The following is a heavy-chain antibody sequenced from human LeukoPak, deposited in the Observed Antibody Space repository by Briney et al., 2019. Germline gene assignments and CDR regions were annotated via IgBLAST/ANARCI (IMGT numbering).Heavy chain of an antibody. CDR3: AKDGDLEDIIVVPTAYPFDY. D-gene: IGHD2-2*01. J-gene: IGHJ4*02. CDR1: GFTFSNCA. Sequence: GGSLRLSCAASGFTFSNCAMSWVRQAPGKGLEWVSGIGGSGGSAYYVDSVKGRFTTSRDTSKNTLYLQMNSLRAEDTAVYYCAKDGDLEDIIVVPTAYPFDYWGQGTLVTVSS. CDR2: IGGSGGSA. V-gene: IGHV3-23*01.